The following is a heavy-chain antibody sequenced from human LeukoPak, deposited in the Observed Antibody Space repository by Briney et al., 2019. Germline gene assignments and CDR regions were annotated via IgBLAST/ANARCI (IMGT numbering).Heavy chain of an antibody. V-gene: IGHV1-69*13. CDR2: IIPIFGTA. Sequence: ASVKVSCKASGGTFSSYAISWVRQAPGQGLEWMGGIIPIFGTANYAQKFQGRVTITADESTSTAYMELSSLRSEDTAVYYCATHDRDTAMDSYYYYMDVWGKGTTVTVSS. D-gene: IGHD5-18*01. J-gene: IGHJ6*03. CDR3: ATHDRDTAMDSYYYYMDV. CDR1: GGTFSSYA.